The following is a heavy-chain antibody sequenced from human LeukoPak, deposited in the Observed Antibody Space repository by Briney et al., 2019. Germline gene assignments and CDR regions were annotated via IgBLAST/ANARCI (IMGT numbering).Heavy chain of an antibody. V-gene: IGHV3-23*01. CDR2: ISGSGGST. Sequence: AGGSLRLSCVASGFTFSSYAMSWVRQAPGKGLEWVSSISGSGGSTYYVDSVKGRFAISRGNSRNTLYLQMNSLRAEDMAAYFCAKGVGYQYYYGMDVWGQGTTVTVSS. CDR1: GFTFSSYA. CDR3: AKGVGYQYYYGMDV. J-gene: IGHJ6*02.